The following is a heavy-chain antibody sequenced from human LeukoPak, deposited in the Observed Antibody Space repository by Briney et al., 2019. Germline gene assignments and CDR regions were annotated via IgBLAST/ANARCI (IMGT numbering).Heavy chain of an antibody. Sequence: GGSLRLSCAASGFTLSSYWMSWVRQAPGKGLEWVANIKQDGSEKYYVDSVKGRLTISRDNAKNSLYLQMNSLRAEDTAVYYCASGYGSGSYYNAFGYYYMDVWGKGTTVTISS. CDR2: IKQDGSEK. CDR3: ASGYGSGSYYNAFGYYYMDV. D-gene: IGHD3-10*01. J-gene: IGHJ6*03. CDR1: GFTLSSYW. V-gene: IGHV3-7*01.